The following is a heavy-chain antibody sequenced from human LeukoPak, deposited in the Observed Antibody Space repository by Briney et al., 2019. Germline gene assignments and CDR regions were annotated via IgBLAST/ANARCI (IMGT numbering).Heavy chain of an antibody. D-gene: IGHD5-24*01. CDR3: AKDEQRWLQSVDY. V-gene: IGHV3-23*01. CDR2: ISGSSGST. CDR1: GFTFSDYG. J-gene: IGHJ4*02. Sequence: GGSLRLSCAASGFTFSDYGMSWVRQTPGKGLEWVSAISGSSGSTYYADSVKGRFTISRDNSKNTLYLQMNSLRAEDTAVYYCAKDEQRWLQSVDYWGQGTLVTVSS.